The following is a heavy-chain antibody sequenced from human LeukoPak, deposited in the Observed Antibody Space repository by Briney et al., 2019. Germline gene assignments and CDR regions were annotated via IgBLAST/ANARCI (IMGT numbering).Heavy chain of an antibody. D-gene: IGHD3-10*01. CDR1: GYTLTELS. V-gene: IGHV1-8*01. Sequence: ASVKVSCKVSGYTLTELSMHWVRQAPGKGLEWMGWMNPNSGNTGYAQKFQGRVTMTRNTSISTAYMEPSSLRSEDTAVYYCARGFPLGVLWFGEPRRFDYWGQGTLVTVSS. CDR3: ARGFPLGVLWFGEPRRFDY. J-gene: IGHJ4*02. CDR2: MNPNSGNT.